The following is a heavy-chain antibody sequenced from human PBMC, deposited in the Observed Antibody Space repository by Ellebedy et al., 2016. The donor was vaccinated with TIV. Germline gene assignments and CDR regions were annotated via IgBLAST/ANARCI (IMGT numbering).Heavy chain of an antibody. V-gene: IGHV4-39*01. CDR3: AALGFGEFSSYYFDY. CDR2: IYYSGST. J-gene: IGHJ4*02. CDR1: GGSFSPYY. Sequence: MPSETLSLTCTVSGGSFSPYYWGWIPQPPGKGLEWIGSIYYSGSTYYNPSLKSRVTISVDTSKNQFSLKLSSVTAADTAVYYCAALGFGEFSSYYFDYWGQGTLVTVSS. D-gene: IGHD3-10*01.